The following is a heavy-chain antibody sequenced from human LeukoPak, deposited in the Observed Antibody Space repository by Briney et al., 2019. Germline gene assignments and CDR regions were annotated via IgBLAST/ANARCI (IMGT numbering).Heavy chain of an antibody. Sequence: PGGSLRLSCAASGFTFSSYGMHWVRQAPGKGLEWVAVIWYDGSNKYYADSVKGRFTISRDNSKNTLYLQMNSLRAEDTAVYYCARDQMHIVVVTAIGYWGQGTLVTVSS. V-gene: IGHV3-33*01. J-gene: IGHJ4*02. CDR2: IWYDGSNK. D-gene: IGHD2-21*02. CDR1: GFTFSSYG. CDR3: ARDQMHIVVVTAIGY.